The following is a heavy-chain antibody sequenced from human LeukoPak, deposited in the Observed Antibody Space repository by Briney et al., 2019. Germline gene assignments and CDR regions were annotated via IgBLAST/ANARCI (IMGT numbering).Heavy chain of an antibody. CDR3: ATIKRGTIFGYFDF. J-gene: IGHJ4*02. D-gene: IGHD1-14*01. CDR1: GVSFSSHY. Sequence: SETLSLTCSVSGVSFSSHYWSWLRQPPGRGLEWIGYMFDSKNTKDKPSLKSRITLSADTSKNQFSLRLNSATAADTAVYYCATIKRGTIFGYFDFWGQGILVTVSS. CDR2: MFDSKNT. V-gene: IGHV4-59*11.